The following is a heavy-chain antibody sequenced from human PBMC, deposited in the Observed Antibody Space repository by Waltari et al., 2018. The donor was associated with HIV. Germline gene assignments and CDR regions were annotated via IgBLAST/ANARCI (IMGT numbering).Heavy chain of an antibody. CDR2: MTPSSGNT. CDR1: EYISTSYD. Sequence: QVQLVQSGAEVKKPGASVQISCKASEYISTSYDIKWVRQATGQGLVWMGWMTPSSGNTGSAQKFQGRVTMSRNTSVSTVYMELSPLTSDDTAIYFCARGGSTHTHFAYWGQGTLVTVSS. CDR3: ARGGSTHTHFAY. D-gene: IGHD1-26*01. V-gene: IGHV1-8*01. J-gene: IGHJ4*02.